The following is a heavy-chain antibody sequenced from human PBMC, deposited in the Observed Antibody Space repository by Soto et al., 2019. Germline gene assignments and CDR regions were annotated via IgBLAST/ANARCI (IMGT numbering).Heavy chain of an antibody. CDR3: AKDRLSGGSCYDY. J-gene: IGHJ4*02. CDR1: GFTFSSYG. Sequence: QVQLVESGGGVVQPGRSLRLSCAASGFTFSSYGMHWVRQAPGKGLAWVALISYDGSDKYYADSVKGRFTISRDNSKSTLYLQVDSLRAEDTAVYYCAKDRLSGGSCYDYWGQGTLVTVSS. CDR2: ISYDGSDK. V-gene: IGHV3-30*18. D-gene: IGHD2-15*01.